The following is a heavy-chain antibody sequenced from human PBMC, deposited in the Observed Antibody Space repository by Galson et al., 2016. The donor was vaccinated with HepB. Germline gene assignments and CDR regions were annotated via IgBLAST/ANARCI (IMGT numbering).Heavy chain of an antibody. CDR3: ARKEAGNYLPFGP. J-gene: IGHJ5*02. Sequence: SETLSLTCTVSGDSISNVGRHWGWFRQSPEMGLEYIGSIHSSGTSYYNPSLTSRVTVSADMSRNQVSLKLRSVTAVDTAVYYCARKEAGNYLPFGPWGQGTRVIVSS. CDR1: GDSISNVGRH. CDR2: IHSSGTS. D-gene: IGHD4-23*01. V-gene: IGHV4-39*07.